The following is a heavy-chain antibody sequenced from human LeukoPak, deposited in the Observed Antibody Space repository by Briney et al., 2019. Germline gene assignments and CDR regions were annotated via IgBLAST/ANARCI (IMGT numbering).Heavy chain of an antibody. CDR3: ARDRGIAAAGHYYYYYGMDV. Sequence: SETLSLTCTVSGGSISSSSYYWGWIRQPPGKGLEWIGSIYYSGSTNYNPSLKSRVTISVDTSKNQFSLKLSSVTAANTAVYYCARDRGIAAAGHYYYYYGMDVWGQGTTVTVSS. CDR2: IYYSGST. CDR1: GGSISSSSYY. D-gene: IGHD6-13*01. J-gene: IGHJ6*02. V-gene: IGHV4-39*07.